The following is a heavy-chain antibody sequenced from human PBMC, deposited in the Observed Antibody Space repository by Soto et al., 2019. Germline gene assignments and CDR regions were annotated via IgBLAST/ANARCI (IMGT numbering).Heavy chain of an antibody. Sequence: GGSLRLSCAVSGFAFSTFDIHWVRQAPGKGLEWVSGIGTLSDTFYAASVQGRFTISRQNAKNSVYLQMNSLRAGDTAFYYCARGRSFSYDSTPPPMFDPWGQGTLVIVSS. D-gene: IGHD3-10*01. CDR3: ARGRSFSYDSTPPPMFDP. V-gene: IGHV3-13*01. J-gene: IGHJ5*02. CDR2: IGTLSDT. CDR1: GFAFSTFD.